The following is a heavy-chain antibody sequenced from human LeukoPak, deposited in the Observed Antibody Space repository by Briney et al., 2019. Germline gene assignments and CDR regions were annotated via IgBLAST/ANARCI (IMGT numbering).Heavy chain of an antibody. Sequence: GGSLRLSCAASGFTFSSYSMNWVRQAPGKGLEWVSAISGSGGSTYYADSVKGRFTISRDNSKNTLYLQMNSLRAEDTAVYYCAKGGDLSGPYGDYFHFDYWGQGTLVTVSS. CDR1: GFTFSSYS. V-gene: IGHV3-23*01. J-gene: IGHJ4*02. CDR2: ISGSGGST. D-gene: IGHD4-17*01. CDR3: AKGGDLSGPYGDYFHFDY.